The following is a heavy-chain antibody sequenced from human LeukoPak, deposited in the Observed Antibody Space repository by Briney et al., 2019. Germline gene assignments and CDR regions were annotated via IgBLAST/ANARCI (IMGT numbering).Heavy chain of an antibody. Sequence: SETLSLTCTVSGGSISGYYWSWIRQPPGRGLEWIGYIYYSGSTNYNPSLKSRVTISVDTSKNQFSLKLSSVTAADTAVYYCARDMGRIAAAGCDYYYYYGMDVWGQGTTVTVSS. J-gene: IGHJ6*02. CDR1: GGSISGYY. CDR2: IYYSGST. CDR3: ARDMGRIAAAGCDYYYYYGMDV. D-gene: IGHD6-13*01. V-gene: IGHV4-59*01.